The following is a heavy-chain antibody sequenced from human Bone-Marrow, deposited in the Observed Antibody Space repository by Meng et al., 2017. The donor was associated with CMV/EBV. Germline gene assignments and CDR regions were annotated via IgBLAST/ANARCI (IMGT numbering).Heavy chain of an antibody. J-gene: IGHJ6*02. CDR1: GFTFTSND. D-gene: IGHD3-16*01. CDR2: IGAAGDT. Sequence: GGSLRLSCAASGFTFTSNDMYWVRQALGKGLEWVSAIGAAGDTYYSGSVKGRFTISRENAKNSLYLQMNSLRAGDTAVYYCAKGDYYYGMDVWGQGTTVTVSS. V-gene: IGHV3-13*01. CDR3: AKGDYYYGMDV.